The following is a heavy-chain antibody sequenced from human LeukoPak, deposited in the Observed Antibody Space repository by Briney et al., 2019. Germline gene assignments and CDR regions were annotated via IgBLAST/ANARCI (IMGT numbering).Heavy chain of an antibody. D-gene: IGHD3-22*01. V-gene: IGHV3-23*01. J-gene: IGHJ4*02. CDR3: ASLYDSGGYFRVY. CDR1: GFTFSNYA. Sequence: GGSPRLSCAASGFTFSNYAMTWVRQAPGKGLEWVSSISGSGGNTYYADSVKGRFTISRDNSKNTLYLQMNSLRAGDTAVYYCASLYDSGGYFRVYWGQGTLVTVSS. CDR2: ISGSGGNT.